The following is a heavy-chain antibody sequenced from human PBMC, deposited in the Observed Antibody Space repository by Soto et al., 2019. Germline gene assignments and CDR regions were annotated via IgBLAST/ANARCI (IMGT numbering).Heavy chain of an antibody. CDR2: INPSGGST. D-gene: IGHD2-2*01. CDR3: ARTLTSSGMDV. J-gene: IGHJ6*02. Sequence: GASVKVSCEASGYTFIYYSIHWVRQAPGQGLEWMGIINPSGGSTNYAQKFQGRVTMTRDTSTSTVYMELSSLRSEDTAVYYCARTLTSSGMDVWGQGTTVTVSS. V-gene: IGHV1-46*01. CDR1: GYTFIYYS.